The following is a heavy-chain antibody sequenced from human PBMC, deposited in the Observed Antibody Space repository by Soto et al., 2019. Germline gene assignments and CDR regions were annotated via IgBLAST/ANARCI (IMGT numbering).Heavy chain of an antibody. V-gene: IGHV4-4*02. Sequence: QVQLQESGPGLLKPSGTLSLTCAVSGGSISSSNWWSWVRQPPGKGLEWIGEIYHSGTTNYNPSLKSRVTISVDKSKNQFSLKVSSVTAADTAVYYCAKEPGTTPIPLDYWGQGTLVTVSS. J-gene: IGHJ4*02. D-gene: IGHD1-7*01. CDR2: IYHSGTT. CDR3: AKEPGTTPIPLDY. CDR1: GGSISSSNW.